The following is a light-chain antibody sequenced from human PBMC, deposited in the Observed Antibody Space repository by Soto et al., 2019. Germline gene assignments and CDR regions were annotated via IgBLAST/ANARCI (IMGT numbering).Light chain of an antibody. CDR3: SSYRRSNTLV. CDR1: SSDIGTYHY. CDR2: EVS. V-gene: IGLV2-14*01. Sequence: QSALTQPASLSGSPGQSITISCTGSSSDIGTYHYVSWYQHHPDKVPKLVIHEVSHRPSGVSTRFSGSKSGNTAYLTISGLQAEDEADYYCSSYRRSNTLVFGTGTKLTVL. J-gene: IGLJ1*01.